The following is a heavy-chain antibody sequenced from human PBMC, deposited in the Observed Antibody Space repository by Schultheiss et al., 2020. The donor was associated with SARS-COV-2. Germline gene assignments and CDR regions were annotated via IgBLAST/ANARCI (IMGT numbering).Heavy chain of an antibody. V-gene: IGHV3-7*01. CDR3: ARDLRIAAAGKRYYYYGMDV. Sequence: GGSLRLSCAASGFTFSSYWMSWVRQAPGKGLEWVANIKPDGTEKYYVDSVKGRFTISRDNAKNSLYLQMNSLRAEDTAVYYCARDLRIAAAGKRYYYYGMDVWGQGTTVTVS. J-gene: IGHJ6*02. D-gene: IGHD6-13*01. CDR1: GFTFSSYW. CDR2: IKPDGTEK.